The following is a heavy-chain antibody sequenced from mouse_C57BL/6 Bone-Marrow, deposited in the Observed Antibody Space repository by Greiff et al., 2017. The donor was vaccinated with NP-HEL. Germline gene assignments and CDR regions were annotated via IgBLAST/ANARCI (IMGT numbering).Heavy chain of an antibody. V-gene: IGHV5-4*01. D-gene: IGHD1-1*01. CDR2: ISDGGSYT. CDR1: GFTFSSYA. CDR3: ASLYGSNLAY. Sequence: EVHLVESGGGLVKPGGSLKLSCAASGFTFSSYAMSWVRQTPEKRLEWVATISDGGSYTYYPDNVKGRFTISRDNAKNNLYLQMSHLKSEDTAMYYCASLYGSNLAYWGQGTLVTVSA. J-gene: IGHJ3*01.